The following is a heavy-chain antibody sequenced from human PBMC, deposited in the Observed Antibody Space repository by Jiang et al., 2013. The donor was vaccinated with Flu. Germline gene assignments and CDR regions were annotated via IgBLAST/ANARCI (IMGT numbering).Heavy chain of an antibody. Sequence: QLLESGGGVVQPGRSLRLSCAASGFTFSSYGMHWVRQAPGKGLEWVAVISYDGSNKYYADSVKGRFTISRDNSKNTLYLQMNSLRAEDTAVYYCAKRGGMDVWGQGTTVTVSS. CDR3: AKRGGMDV. D-gene: IGHD3-10*01. V-gene: IGHV3-30*18. CDR2: ISYDGSNK. J-gene: IGHJ6*02. CDR1: GFTFSSYG.